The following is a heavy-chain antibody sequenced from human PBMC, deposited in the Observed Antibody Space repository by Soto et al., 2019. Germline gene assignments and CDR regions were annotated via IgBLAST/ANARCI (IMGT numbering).Heavy chain of an antibody. CDR1: GFTFSSYA. J-gene: IGHJ3*02. D-gene: IGHD2-2*01. CDR3: AKEPPRYCSSTSCYPI. Sequence: EVQLLESGGGLVQPGGSLRLSCAASGFTFSSYAMSWVRQAPGKGLEWVSAISGSGGSTYYADSVKGRFTISRDNSKNTLYLQMNSLRAEDTAVYYCAKEPPRYCSSTSCYPIWGQGTMVTVSS. V-gene: IGHV3-23*01. CDR2: ISGSGGST.